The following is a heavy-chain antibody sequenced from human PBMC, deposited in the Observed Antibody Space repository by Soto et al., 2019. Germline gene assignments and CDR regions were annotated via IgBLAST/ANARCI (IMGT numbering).Heavy chain of an antibody. D-gene: IGHD3-10*01. CDR1: GGSISSSNYY. Sequence: SETLSLTCPVSGGSISSSNYYWGWIRQPPGKGLEWIGSIYYSGNTYYNPSLKSRVTISVDTAKNQFSLKLSSVTAADTAVYYCARQYYFGSGSYYSRPFDFWGQGTLVTVSS. V-gene: IGHV4-39*01. CDR3: ARQYYFGSGSYYSRPFDF. J-gene: IGHJ4*02. CDR2: IYYSGNT.